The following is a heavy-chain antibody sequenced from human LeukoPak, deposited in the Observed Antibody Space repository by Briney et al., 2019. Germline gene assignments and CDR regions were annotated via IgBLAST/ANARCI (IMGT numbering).Heavy chain of an antibody. CDR1: GYTXTSYG. J-gene: IGHJ4*02. Sequence: ASVKVSCKASGYTXTSYGISGVRQAPGQGLEWMGWINAYNGNTNYAQKPQGRVTMTTDTSTSTAYMELRSLRSDDTAVYYCARDGEYYYDSSGFDYWGQGTLVTVSS. V-gene: IGHV1-18*01. CDR2: INAYNGNT. D-gene: IGHD3-22*01. CDR3: ARDGEYYYDSSGFDY.